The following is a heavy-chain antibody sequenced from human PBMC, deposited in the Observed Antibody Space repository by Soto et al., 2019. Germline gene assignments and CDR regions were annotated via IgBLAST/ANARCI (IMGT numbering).Heavy chain of an antibody. Sequence: SVKVSCKASGGTFSSYAISWVRQAPGQGLEWMGGIIPIFGTANYAQKFQGRVTITADQSTSTAYMELSDLRSEDTAEYYCARSRIEDSWFDPGGQGTLVTVSS. V-gene: IGHV1-69*13. D-gene: IGHD2-15*01. CDR2: IIPIFGTA. CDR3: ARSRIEDSWFDP. J-gene: IGHJ5*02. CDR1: GGTFSSYA.